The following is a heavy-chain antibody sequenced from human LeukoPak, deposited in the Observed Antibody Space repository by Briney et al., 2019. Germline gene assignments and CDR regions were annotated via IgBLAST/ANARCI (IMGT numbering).Heavy chain of an antibody. V-gene: IGHV4-39*07. CDR1: GGSISSGYFY. J-gene: IGHJ4*02. CDR2: VFYSGST. Sequence: PSETLSLTCTVSGGSISSGYFYWGWIRQPPGKGLEWIGSVFYSGSTSYNPSFKSRVTISVDTSKNQFSLKLSSVTAADTAVYYCARNDSSGYFDYWGQGTLVTVSS. D-gene: IGHD3-22*01. CDR3: ARNDSSGYFDY.